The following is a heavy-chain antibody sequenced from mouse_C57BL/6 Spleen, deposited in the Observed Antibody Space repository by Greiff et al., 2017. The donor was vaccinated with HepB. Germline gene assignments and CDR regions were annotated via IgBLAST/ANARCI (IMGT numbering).Heavy chain of an antibody. CDR1: GFNIKNTY. CDR3: ASYYGSSYGDYFDY. Sequence: EVQLVESVAELVRPGASVKLSCTASGFNIKNTYMHWVKQRPEQGLEWIGRIDPANGNTKYAPKFQGKATVTAEPSSNTAYLQRSSLTSEDTAIYYCASYYGSSYGDYFDYWGQGTTLTVSS. J-gene: IGHJ2*01. D-gene: IGHD1-1*01. V-gene: IGHV14-3*01. CDR2: IDPANGNT.